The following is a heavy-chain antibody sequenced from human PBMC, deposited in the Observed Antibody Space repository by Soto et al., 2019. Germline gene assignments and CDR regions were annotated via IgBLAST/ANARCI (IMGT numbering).Heavy chain of an antibody. V-gene: IGHV4-59*01. D-gene: IGHD3-16*01. CDR1: GGSISGSY. Sequence: QVQLQESGPGLVKPSETLSLTCTVSGGSISGSYWSWIRQPPGKGLEWIGYIYYSGSTNYSPSLTSRVTISVDTSKNQFSLKLSSVTAADTAVYYCARGAYSFDSWGQGALVTVSS. J-gene: IGHJ4*02. CDR3: ARGAYSFDS. CDR2: IYYSGST.